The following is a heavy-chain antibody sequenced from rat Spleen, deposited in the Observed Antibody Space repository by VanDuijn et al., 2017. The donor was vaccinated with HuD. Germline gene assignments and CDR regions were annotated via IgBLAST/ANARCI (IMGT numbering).Heavy chain of an antibody. Sequence: EVQLVESGGGLVQPGRSLKLSCAASGFTFSDYNMAWVRXAPKKGLEWFATISYDGSTTYYRDSVKGRFTISRDNAESTLYLQMDSLRSEATATYYCASLLYTPDYLGVMDAWGQGASVTVSS. CDR2: ISYDGSTT. V-gene: IGHV5-7*01. D-gene: IGHD1-6*01. J-gene: IGHJ4*01. CDR1: GFTFSDYN. CDR3: ASLLYTPDYLGVMDA.